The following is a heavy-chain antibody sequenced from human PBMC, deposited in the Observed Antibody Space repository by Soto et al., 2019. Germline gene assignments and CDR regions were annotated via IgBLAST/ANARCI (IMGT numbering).Heavy chain of an antibody. CDR3: AADGRRITMIGGAFDI. V-gene: IGHV1-58*01. D-gene: IGHD3-22*01. CDR1: GFTFTSSA. CDR2: IVVGSGNT. Sequence: QMQLVQSGPEVKKPGTSVKVSCKASGFTFTSSAVQWVRQARGQRLEWIGWIVVGSGNTNYAQKFQERVTITRDMSTSTAYMELSSLRSEDTAVYYCAADGRRITMIGGAFDIWGQGTMVTVSS. J-gene: IGHJ3*02.